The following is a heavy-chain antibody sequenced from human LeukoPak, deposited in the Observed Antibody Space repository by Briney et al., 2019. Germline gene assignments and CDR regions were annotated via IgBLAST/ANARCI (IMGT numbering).Heavy chain of an antibody. CDR1: GFTFSSNW. D-gene: IGHD6-19*01. Sequence: GGSLRLSCAASGFTFSSNWMSWVRQAPGKGLEWVANIKQDGSEKYYVDSVKGRFTISRDNAKNSLYLQMNSLRAEDTAVYYCARGSSGWYPNWLDPWGQGTLVTVSS. CDR3: ARGSSGWYPNWLDP. CDR2: IKQDGSEK. V-gene: IGHV3-7*04. J-gene: IGHJ5*02.